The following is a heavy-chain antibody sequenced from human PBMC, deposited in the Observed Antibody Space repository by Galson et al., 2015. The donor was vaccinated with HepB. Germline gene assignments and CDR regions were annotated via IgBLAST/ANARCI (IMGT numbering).Heavy chain of an antibody. V-gene: IGHV3-9*01. CDR1: GFTFDGYA. CDR3: AKVGIESVMYSGSYFYFDY. J-gene: IGHJ4*02. Sequence: SLRLSCAASGFTFDGYAMHWVRQAPGKGLEWVSGISWNSGSIGYADSVKGRFTISRDNAKNSLYLQMNSLRAEDTALYYCAKVGIESVMYSGSYFYFDYWGQGTLVTVSS. CDR2: ISWNSGSI. D-gene: IGHD1-26*01.